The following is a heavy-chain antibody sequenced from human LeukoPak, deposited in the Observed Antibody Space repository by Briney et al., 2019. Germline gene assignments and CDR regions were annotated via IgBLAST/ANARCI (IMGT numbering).Heavy chain of an antibody. V-gene: IGHV4-59*08. CDR2: IYYTGNS. CDR1: GGSISSYY. J-gene: IGHJ4*02. Sequence: SETLSPTCTVSGGSISSYYWSWIRQPPGKGLEWLGYIYYTGNSNYNPSLESRVTMSLDTSTNQFSLRLSSVTAADTAVYYCARRYTNSWFFDYWGQGALVTVSS. CDR3: ARRYTNSWFFDY. D-gene: IGHD2-2*02.